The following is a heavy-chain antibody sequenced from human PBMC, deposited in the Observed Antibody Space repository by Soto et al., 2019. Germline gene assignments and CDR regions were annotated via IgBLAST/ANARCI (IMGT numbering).Heavy chain of an antibody. CDR3: AKDLTYYDCWSGYYSDWFDP. D-gene: IGHD3-3*01. J-gene: IGHJ5*02. V-gene: IGHV3-23*01. CDR1: GFTFSSYA. Sequence: PGGSLRLSCAASGFTFSSYAMSWVRQAPGKGLEWVSAISGSGGSTYYADSVKGRFTISRDNSKNTLYLQMNSLRAEDTAVYYCAKDLTYYDCWSGYYSDWFDPWGQGTLVTVSS. CDR2: ISGSGGST.